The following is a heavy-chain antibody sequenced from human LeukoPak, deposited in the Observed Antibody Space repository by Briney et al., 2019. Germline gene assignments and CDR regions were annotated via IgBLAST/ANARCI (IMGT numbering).Heavy chain of an antibody. D-gene: IGHD3/OR15-3a*01. J-gene: IGHJ3*01. CDR2: ISYDGSNK. CDR3: ADPDWG. CDR1: GFTFSSYA. V-gene: IGHV3-30-3*01. Sequence: PGGSLRLSCAASGFTFSSYAMHWVRQAPGKGLEWVAVISYDGSNKYYADSVKGRFTISRDNSKNTLYLQMNSLRAEDTAVYYCADPDWGWGQGTMVTVSS.